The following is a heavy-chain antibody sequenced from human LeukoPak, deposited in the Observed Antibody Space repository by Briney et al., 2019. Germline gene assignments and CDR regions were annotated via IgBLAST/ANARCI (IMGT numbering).Heavy chain of an antibody. V-gene: IGHV4-38-2*02. CDR2: IYHSGST. J-gene: IGHJ5*02. CDR3: ARWFGELLSRNWFDP. D-gene: IGHD3-10*01. Sequence: PSETLPLTCTVSGYSISSGYYWGWIRQPPGKGLEWIGSIYHSGSTYYNPSLKSRVTISVDTSKNQFSLKQSSVTAADTAVYYCARWFGELLSRNWFDPWGQGTLVTVSS. CDR1: GYSISSGYY.